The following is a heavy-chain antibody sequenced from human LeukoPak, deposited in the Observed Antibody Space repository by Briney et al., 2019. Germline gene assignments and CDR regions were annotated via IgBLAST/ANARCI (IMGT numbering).Heavy chain of an antibody. D-gene: IGHD2-2*01. Sequence: GGSLRHSCAASGFTFSSYGMHWVRQAPGKRLERVAFIRYDGSNKYYADSVKGRFTISRDNSKNTLYLQMNSLRAEDTAVYYCASNIVVVPAANDYWGQGTLVTVSS. J-gene: IGHJ4*02. CDR1: GFTFSSYG. V-gene: IGHV3-30*02. CDR2: IRYDGSNK. CDR3: ASNIVVVPAANDY.